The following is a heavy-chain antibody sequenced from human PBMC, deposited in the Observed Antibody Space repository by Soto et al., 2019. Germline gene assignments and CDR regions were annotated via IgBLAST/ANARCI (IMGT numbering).Heavy chain of an antibody. V-gene: IGHV1-69*13. Sequence: SVKVSCKAAGGTFSKDTISWGRQAPGQGLEWMGGIMPVFGKANYAQKFQGRVTITADEYTRTAYMELSRLKSEDTAVYYFARQFDYDTSGYYYAYWGQGTLVTVSS. J-gene: IGHJ4*02. D-gene: IGHD3-22*01. CDR2: IMPVFGKA. CDR3: ARQFDYDTSGYYYAY. CDR1: GGTFSKDT.